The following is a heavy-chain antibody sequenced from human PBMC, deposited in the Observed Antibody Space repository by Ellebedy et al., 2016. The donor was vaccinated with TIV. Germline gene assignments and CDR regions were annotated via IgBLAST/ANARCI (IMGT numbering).Heavy chain of an antibody. D-gene: IGHD1-26*01. J-gene: IGHJ4*02. V-gene: IGHV4-39*01. CDR1: GGSISSSSYY. Sequence: SETLSLTXTVSGGSISSSSYYWGWIRQPPGKGLEWIGSIYYSGSTYYNPSLKSRVTISVDTSKNQFSLKLSSVTAADTAVYYCVGSSGDYWGQGTLVTVSS. CDR3: VGSSGDY. CDR2: IYYSGST.